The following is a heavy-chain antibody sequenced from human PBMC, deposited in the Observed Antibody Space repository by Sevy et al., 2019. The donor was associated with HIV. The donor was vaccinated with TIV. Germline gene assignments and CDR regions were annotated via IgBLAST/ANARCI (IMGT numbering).Heavy chain of an antibody. CDR3: TAGDLGSFDY. J-gene: IGHJ4*02. CDR1: GFTFSGAA. CDR2: IRSKANNYAT. V-gene: IGHV3-73*01. D-gene: IGHD3-16*01. Sequence: GGSLRLSCAASGFTFSGAAMFWVRQASGKGLEWIGRIRSKANNYATVYGASVKGRFIISRDNSTNTTYLQMNSLKIEVTAVYYCTAGDLGSFDYWGRGSLVTVSS.